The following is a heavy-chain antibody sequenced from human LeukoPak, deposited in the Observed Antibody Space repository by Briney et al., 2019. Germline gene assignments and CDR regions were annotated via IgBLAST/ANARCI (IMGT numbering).Heavy chain of an antibody. CDR2: IYYSGST. D-gene: IGHD3-22*01. Sequence: SETLSLTCTVSGGSISSSSYYWGWVRQPPGTGLEWIGSIYYSGSTYYNPSLKSRVTISVDTSKNQFSLKLSSVTAADTAVYYCARSGYSDDAFDIWGQGTMVTVSS. J-gene: IGHJ3*02. CDR1: GGSISSSSYY. V-gene: IGHV4-39*01. CDR3: ARSGYSDDAFDI.